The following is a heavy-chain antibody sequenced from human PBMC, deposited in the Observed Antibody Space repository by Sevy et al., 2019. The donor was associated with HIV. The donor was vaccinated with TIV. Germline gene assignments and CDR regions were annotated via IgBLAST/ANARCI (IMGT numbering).Heavy chain of an antibody. D-gene: IGHD3-10*01. CDR1: GITINNYG. Sequence: GGSLRLSCVASGITINNYGMHWVRQAPGKGLEWVAGSLYDENQKYYAESVKGRFTISRDNSKNRLYLEMYSLRAEYSAVYYCSKDGGATMGYYFYMDVWGKGTAVTVSS. V-gene: IGHV3-33*05. J-gene: IGHJ6*03. CDR2: SLYDENQK. CDR3: SKDGGATMGYYFYMDV.